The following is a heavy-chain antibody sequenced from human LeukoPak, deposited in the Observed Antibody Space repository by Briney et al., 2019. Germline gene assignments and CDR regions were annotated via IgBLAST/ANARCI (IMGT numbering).Heavy chain of an antibody. CDR3: AREVTIFGVVRRAFDT. Sequence: GGSLRLSCAASGFTFSSYAMHWVRQAPGKGLEWVAVISYDGSNKYYADSVKGRFTISRDNSKNTLYLQMNSLRAEDTAVYYCAREVTIFGVVRRAFDTWGQGTMVTVSS. J-gene: IGHJ3*02. CDR2: ISYDGSNK. V-gene: IGHV3-30-3*01. CDR1: GFTFSSYA. D-gene: IGHD3-3*01.